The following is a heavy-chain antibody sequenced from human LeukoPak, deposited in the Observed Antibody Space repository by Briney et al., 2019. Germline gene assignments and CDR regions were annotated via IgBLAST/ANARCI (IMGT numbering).Heavy chain of an antibody. Sequence: GGSLRLSCAASGFTFSTYWMTWVRQAPGKGLEWVSAISGSTGRTYYADSVKGRFTISRDNSKNTLYLQMNNLRAEDTAVYYCAKGGASVTRYVDYWGQGTLVTVSS. CDR1: GFTFSTYW. CDR3: AKGGASVTRYVDY. CDR2: ISGSTGRT. J-gene: IGHJ4*02. V-gene: IGHV3-23*01. D-gene: IGHD4-17*01.